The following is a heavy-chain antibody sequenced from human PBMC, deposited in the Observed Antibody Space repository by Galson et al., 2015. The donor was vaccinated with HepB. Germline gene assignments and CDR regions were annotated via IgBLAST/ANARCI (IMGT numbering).Heavy chain of an antibody. Sequence: SLRLSCAVAGFTFSNYAMNWVRQAPGKGLEWVAVISYDGKIESYADSVKGRFTISRDNFKNTLYLQMSSLRVEDTAVYYCARDAGRSGGGWFDPWGQGALVIVSS. D-gene: IGHD1-26*01. J-gene: IGHJ5*02. CDR3: ARDAGRSGGGWFDP. V-gene: IGHV3-30*04. CDR2: ISYDGKIE. CDR1: GFTFSNYA.